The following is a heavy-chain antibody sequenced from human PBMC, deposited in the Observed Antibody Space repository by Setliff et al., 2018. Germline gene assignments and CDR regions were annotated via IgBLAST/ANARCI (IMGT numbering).Heavy chain of an antibody. Sequence: PSETLSLTCAVYGGSFSGYYWSWIRQPPGKGLEWIGEINHSGSTNYNPSLKSRVTISVDTSKNQFSLKLTSVTAADTAVYYCARLVVPAANWFDPWGQGTLVTVSS. CDR2: INHSGST. D-gene: IGHD2-2*01. V-gene: IGHV4-34*01. CDR3: ARLVVPAANWFDP. J-gene: IGHJ5*02. CDR1: GGSFSGYY.